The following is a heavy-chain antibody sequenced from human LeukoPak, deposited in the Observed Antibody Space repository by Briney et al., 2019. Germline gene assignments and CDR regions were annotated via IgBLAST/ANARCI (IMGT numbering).Heavy chain of an antibody. CDR3: ARGEYYYDN. D-gene: IGHD3-10*01. J-gene: IGHJ4*02. CDR1: GGSISSGGYS. CDR2: IHYSDT. Sequence: PSETLSLTCAVSGGSISSGGYSWSWIRQPPGKGLEWIGYIHYSDTYYNPSLRSRVTILVDTSKNQFSLKLSSVTAADTAVYYCARGEYYYDNWGQGTLVTVSS. V-gene: IGHV4-30-4*07.